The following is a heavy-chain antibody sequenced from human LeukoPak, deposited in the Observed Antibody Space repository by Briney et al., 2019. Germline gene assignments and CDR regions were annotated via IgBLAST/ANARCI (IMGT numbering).Heavy chain of an antibody. Sequence: GESLKISCKGSGYGFTSYWIGWVRQAPGKGLVWVSRINSDGSSTSYADSVKGRFTISRDNAKNTLYLQMNSLRAEDTAVYYCAREVATVTDYWGQGTLVTVSS. CDR2: INSDGSST. V-gene: IGHV3-74*01. CDR3: AREVATVTDY. J-gene: IGHJ4*02. D-gene: IGHD4-17*01. CDR1: GYGFTSYW.